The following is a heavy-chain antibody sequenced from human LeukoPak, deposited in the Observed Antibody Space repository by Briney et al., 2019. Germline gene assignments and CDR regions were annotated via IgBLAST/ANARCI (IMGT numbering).Heavy chain of an antibody. CDR1: GYTFTSYY. CDR3: TTERGGSYNDC. Sequence: ASVKVSCKASGYTFTSYYMHWVRQAPGQGLEGVGLVKSTGGSTTYAQKFQGRVTMTRDTSTGTFYMELSSLRSDDTAVYYCTTERGGSYNDCWGQGTLVTVSS. J-gene: IGHJ4*02. V-gene: IGHV1-46*01. D-gene: IGHD1-26*01. CDR2: VKSTGGST.